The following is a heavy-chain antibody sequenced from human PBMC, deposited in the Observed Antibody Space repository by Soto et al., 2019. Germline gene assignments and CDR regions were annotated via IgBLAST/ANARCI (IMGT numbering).Heavy chain of an antibody. CDR2: INHSGST. J-gene: IGHJ6*02. CDR1: GGSFSGYY. CDR3: ARDIAAAGTGYYGMDV. D-gene: IGHD6-13*01. Sequence: QVQLQQWGAGLLKPSETLSLTCAVYGGSFSGYYWSWIRQPPGKGLEWIGEINHSGSTNYNPSLKSRVTISVDKSKNQFSLKLSSVTAADTAVYYCARDIAAAGTGYYGMDVWGQGTTVTVSS. V-gene: IGHV4-34*01.